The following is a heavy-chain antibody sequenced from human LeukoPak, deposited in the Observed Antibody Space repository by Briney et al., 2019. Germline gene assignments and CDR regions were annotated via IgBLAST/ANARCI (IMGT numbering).Heavy chain of an antibody. V-gene: IGHV3-30-3*01. J-gene: IGHJ4*02. Sequence: PGGSLRLSCATSGFNFSIYAMPWVRQAPGKGLEWVAVISYDGGKQYHADSVKGRFTVSRDNSKDTVYLQMNSLRPDDTAVYYCARDLWGYDFWSGQTKKDYWGQGTVVAVSS. CDR2: ISYDGGKQ. D-gene: IGHD3-3*01. CDR1: GFNFSIYA. CDR3: ARDLWGYDFWSGQTKKDY.